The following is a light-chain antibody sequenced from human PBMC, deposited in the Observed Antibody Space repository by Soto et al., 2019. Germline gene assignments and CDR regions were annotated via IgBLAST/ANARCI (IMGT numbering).Light chain of an antibody. V-gene: IGLV2-23*01. Sequence: QPVLTQPASVSGSPGQSITISCTGTSSDVGSYNLVSWYQHHPGKAPKLIIYEGNERPSGVSNRFSGSKSGNTASLTISGLQAEDEADYYCSTYAGAVAFGGGTQLTVL. CDR2: EGN. J-gene: IGLJ2*01. CDR1: SSDVGSYNL. CDR3: STYAGAVA.